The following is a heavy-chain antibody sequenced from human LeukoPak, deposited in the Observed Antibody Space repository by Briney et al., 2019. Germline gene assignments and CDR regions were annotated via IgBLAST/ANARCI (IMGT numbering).Heavy chain of an antibody. CDR1: GFTFSSYG. V-gene: IGHV3-30*03. J-gene: IGHJ4*02. CDR3: ARGGDSSGYLIDY. CDR2: ISYDGSNK. Sequence: GGSLRLSCAASGFTFSSYGMHWVRQAPGKGLEWVAVISYDGSNKYYADSVKGRFTISRDNSKNTLYLQMNNLRAEDTALYYCARGGDSSGYLIDYWGQGTLVTVSS. D-gene: IGHD3-22*01.